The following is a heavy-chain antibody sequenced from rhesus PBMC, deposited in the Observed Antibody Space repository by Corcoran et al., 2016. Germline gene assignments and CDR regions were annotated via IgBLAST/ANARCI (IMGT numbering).Heavy chain of an antibody. CDR2: ISGSGGST. CDR3: ARDLIVGVFDY. V-gene: IGHV4-173*01. CDR1: GGSISSHY. D-gene: IGHD1-44*01. J-gene: IGHJ4*01. Sequence: QLQLQESGPGLVKPSETLSLTCAVSGGSISSHYWSWIRQPPGKGLEWIGRISGSGGSTDDNPARKSRFTISKDTSKNQFSLKLSAVTAADTAGYYCARDLIVGVFDYWGQGVLVTVSS.